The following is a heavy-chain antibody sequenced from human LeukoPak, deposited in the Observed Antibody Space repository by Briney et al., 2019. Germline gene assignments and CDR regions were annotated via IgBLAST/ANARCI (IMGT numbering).Heavy chain of an antibody. CDR1: GGXISISNYY. Sequence: SETLSLTCTVSGGXISISNYYWGWNRQPPGKKLEWIGSIYYSGSTYYNPSLKSRVTISVDTSKNQFSLKLNSVTAADTAVYYCARLSGTNLDFDYWGQGTLATVSS. CDR3: ARLSGTNLDFDY. V-gene: IGHV4-39*01. CDR2: IYYSGST. J-gene: IGHJ4*02. D-gene: IGHD1-20*01.